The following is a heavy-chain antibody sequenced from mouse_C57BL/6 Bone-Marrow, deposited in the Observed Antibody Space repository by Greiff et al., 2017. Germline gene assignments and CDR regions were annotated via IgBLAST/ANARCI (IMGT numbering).Heavy chain of an antibody. Sequence: QVQLQQSGPELVKPGASVKISCKASGYAFSSSWMNWVKQRPGKGLEWIGRIYPGDGDTNYNGKFKGKATLTADKSSSTAYMQLRSLTSEDSAVYFCARSITTVVKFDYGGQGTTLTVSS. V-gene: IGHV1-82*01. CDR1: GYAFSSSW. CDR3: ARSITTVVKFDY. D-gene: IGHD1-1*01. CDR2: IYPGDGDT. J-gene: IGHJ2*01.